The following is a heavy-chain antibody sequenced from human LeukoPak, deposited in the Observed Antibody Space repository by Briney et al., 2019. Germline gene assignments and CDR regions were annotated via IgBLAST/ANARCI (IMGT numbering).Heavy chain of an antibody. CDR3: AKEARGSAFDI. J-gene: IGHJ3*02. V-gene: IGHV3-23*01. CDR1: GFTFSSYA. Sequence: GGSLRPSCAASGFTFSSYAMSWVRQAPGKGLEWVSAISGSGGSTYYTNSVKGRFTISRDNSKNTLYLQMNSLRAEETAVCYCAKEARGSAFDIWGQGTMVTVSS. D-gene: IGHD1-26*01. CDR2: ISGSGGST.